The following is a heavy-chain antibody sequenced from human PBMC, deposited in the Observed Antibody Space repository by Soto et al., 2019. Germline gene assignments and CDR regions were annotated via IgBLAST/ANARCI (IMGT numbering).Heavy chain of an antibody. CDR1: GGSISSGGYY. CDR3: ARVGVRERQFYSYGMEEFDY. Sequence: SETLSLTCTVSGGSISSGGYYWSWIRQHPGKGLEWIGYIYYSGSTYYNPSLKSRVTISVDTSKNQFSLKLSSVTAADTAVYYCARVGVRERQFYSYGMEEFDYWGQGTLVTVSS. CDR2: IYYSGST. D-gene: IGHD5-18*01. J-gene: IGHJ4*02. V-gene: IGHV4-31*03.